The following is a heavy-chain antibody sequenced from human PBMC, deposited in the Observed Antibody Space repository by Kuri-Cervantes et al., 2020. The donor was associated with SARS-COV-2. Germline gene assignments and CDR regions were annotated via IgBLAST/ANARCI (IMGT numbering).Heavy chain of an antibody. Sequence: GGSLRLSCAASGFTFSSYAMSWVRQAPGKGLEWVSAISGSGGSTYYADSVKGRFTISRDNSKNTLYLQMNSLRAEDTAVYYCAKDIPLTLTYYYDSSGYQYWGQGTLVTVSS. CDR3: AKDIPLTLTYYYDSSGYQY. J-gene: IGHJ4*02. CDR2: ISGSGGST. D-gene: IGHD3-22*01. V-gene: IGHV3-23*01. CDR1: GFTFSSYA.